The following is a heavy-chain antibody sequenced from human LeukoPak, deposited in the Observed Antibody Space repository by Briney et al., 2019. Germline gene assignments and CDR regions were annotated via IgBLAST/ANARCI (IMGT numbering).Heavy chain of an antibody. Sequence: GASVKVSCKVSGYTLTELSMHWVRQAPGKGLEWMGGFDPEDGETIYAQKFQGRVTMTEDTSTDTAYMELSSLSSEDTAVYYCATVRYCSSTSCPNWFDPWGQGTLVTVSS. D-gene: IGHD2-2*01. CDR2: FDPEDGET. CDR3: ATVRYCSSTSCPNWFDP. V-gene: IGHV1-24*01. CDR1: GYTLTELS. J-gene: IGHJ5*02.